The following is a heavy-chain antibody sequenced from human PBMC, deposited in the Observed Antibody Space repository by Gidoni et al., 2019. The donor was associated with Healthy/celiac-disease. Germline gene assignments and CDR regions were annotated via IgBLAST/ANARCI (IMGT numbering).Heavy chain of an antibody. D-gene: IGHD2-15*01. CDR1: GYTFTGYY. J-gene: IGHJ3*02. V-gene: IGHV1-2*02. Sequence: QVQLVQSGAEVKKPGASVKVSCKASGYTFTGYYMHWVRQAPGQGLEWMGWINPNSGGTNYEQKFKGRVTMTRDTSISTAYMELSRLRSDDTAVYYCARVGYCSGGSCDAFDIWGQGTMVTVSS. CDR3: ARVGYCSGGSCDAFDI. CDR2: INPNSGGT.